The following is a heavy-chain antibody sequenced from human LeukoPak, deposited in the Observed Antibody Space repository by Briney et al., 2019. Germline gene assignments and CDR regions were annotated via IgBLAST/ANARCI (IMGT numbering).Heavy chain of an antibody. CDR1: GFTFSSYS. D-gene: IGHD5-18*01. CDR2: ISSSSSYI. V-gene: IGHV3-21*01. J-gene: IGHJ4*02. Sequence: GGSLRLSRAASGFTFSSYSMNWVRQAPGKGLEWVSSISSSSSYIYYADSVKGRFTISRDNAKNSLYLQMNSLRDEDTAVYYCARDPWGYSYNDYWGQGTLVTVSS. CDR3: ARDPWGYSYNDY.